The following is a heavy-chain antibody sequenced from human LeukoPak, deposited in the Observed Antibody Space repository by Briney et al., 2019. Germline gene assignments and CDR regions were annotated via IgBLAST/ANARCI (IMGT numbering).Heavy chain of an antibody. CDR1: GGSISSGGYS. V-gene: IGHV4-30-2*01. J-gene: IGHJ6*02. CDR2: IYHSGST. D-gene: IGHD3-3*01. CDR3: ARTDDYYYGMDV. Sequence: SQTLSLTCAVSGGSISSGGYSWIWIRQPPGKGLEWIGYIYHSGSTYYNPSLKSRVTISVDRSKNQFSLKLSSVTAADTAVYYCARTDDYYYGMDVWGQGKTVTVSS.